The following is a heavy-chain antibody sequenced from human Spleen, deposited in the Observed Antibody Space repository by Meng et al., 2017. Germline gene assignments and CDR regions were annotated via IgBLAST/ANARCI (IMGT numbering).Heavy chain of an antibody. D-gene: IGHD2-15*01. V-gene: IGHV3-48*03. CDR1: GFTFSAFE. CDR3: ARVTGGGWFDD. CDR2: ISRSGSTT. Sequence: GESLKISCVASGFTFSAFEMNWVRQAPGKGLEWVSYISRSGSTTYYADSVRGRVTISRDNAKNSLYLQMNSLRAEDTAVYYCARVTGGGWFDDWGQGTLVTVSS. J-gene: IGHJ4*02.